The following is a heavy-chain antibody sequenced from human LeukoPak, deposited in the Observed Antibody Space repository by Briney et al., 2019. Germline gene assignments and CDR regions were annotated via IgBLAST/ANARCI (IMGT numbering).Heavy chain of an antibody. D-gene: IGHD6-13*01. CDR2: IKQDGSEK. CDR1: GFTFSSYW. J-gene: IGHJ4*02. CDR3: PRVGVAAAGYDY. Sequence: GGSLRLSCAASGFTFSSYWLSWVRQAPGKGLEWVANIKQDGSEKYYVDSVKGRFTISRDNAKNSLYLQMNSLRAEDTAVYYSPRVGVAAAGYDYWGQGTLVTVSS. V-gene: IGHV3-7*01.